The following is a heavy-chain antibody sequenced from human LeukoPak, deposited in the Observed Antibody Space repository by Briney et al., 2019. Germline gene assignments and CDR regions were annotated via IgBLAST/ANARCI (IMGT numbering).Heavy chain of an antibody. Sequence: GGSLRLSCAASGFTFSSYEMDWVRPAPGKGLEWVSYISSSGSTIYYADSVKGRFTISRDNAKTSLYLPMNSLRAEDTAVYYCARDANTAMANFDYWGQGTLVTVSS. V-gene: IGHV3-48*03. CDR2: ISSSGSTI. J-gene: IGHJ4*02. D-gene: IGHD5-18*01. CDR3: ARDANTAMANFDY. CDR1: GFTFSSYE.